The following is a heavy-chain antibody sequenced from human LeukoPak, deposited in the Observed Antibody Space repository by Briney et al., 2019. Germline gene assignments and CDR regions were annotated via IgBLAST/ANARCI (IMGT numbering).Heavy chain of an antibody. CDR3: AKQRRGEYSSSWPFDY. V-gene: IGHV3-23*01. J-gene: IGHJ4*02. CDR2: ISGSGGST. CDR1: GFTFSSYA. D-gene: IGHD6-13*01. Sequence: GGSLRLSCAASGFTFSSYAMSWVRQAPGKGLEWVSAISGSGGSTYYADSVKGRFTISRDNSKNTLYLQMNSLRAEDTAVYYCAKQRRGEYSSSWPFDYWGQGTLVTVSS.